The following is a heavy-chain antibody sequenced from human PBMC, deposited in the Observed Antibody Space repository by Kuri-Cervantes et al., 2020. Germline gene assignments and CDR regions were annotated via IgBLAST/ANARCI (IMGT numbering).Heavy chain of an antibody. CDR2: IKQDGSEK. V-gene: IGHV3-7*01. Sequence: GESLKISCVASGFNFSSYWMSWVRQAPGKGLEWVANIKQDGSEKYYADSVKVRFTISRDNAKNSLYLQMNSLRVEDTAVYHCAREVRVMFWGQGTMVTVSS. CDR3: AREVRVMF. J-gene: IGHJ3*01. CDR1: GFNFSSYW.